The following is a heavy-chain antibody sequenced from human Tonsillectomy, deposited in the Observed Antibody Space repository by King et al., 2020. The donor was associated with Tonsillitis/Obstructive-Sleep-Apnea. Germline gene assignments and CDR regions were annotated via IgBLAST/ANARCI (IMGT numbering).Heavy chain of an antibody. CDR1: GFTFGDYG. J-gene: IGHJ6*03. V-gene: IGHV3-49*04. Sequence: VQLVESGGGLVQPGRSLRLSCTPSGFTFGDYGMSWVRQAPGKGLEWVGFIRGKAYGGTTDYAASLKGRFSISRDDSKSIAYLQMNSLKTGDTAVYYCTRSRSSHPPEIVVEGYYHYYMDVWGKGTTVTVSS. D-gene: IGHD2-2*01. CDR3: TRSRSSHPPEIVVEGYYHYYMDV. CDR2: IRGKAYGGTT.